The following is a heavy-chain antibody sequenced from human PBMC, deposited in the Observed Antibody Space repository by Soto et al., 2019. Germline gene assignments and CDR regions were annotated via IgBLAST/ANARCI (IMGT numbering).Heavy chain of an antibody. CDR3: ARGDRGAFDL. D-gene: IGHD1-26*01. CDR2: IHSDGSST. V-gene: IGHV3-74*01. J-gene: IGHJ3*01. CDR1: GFTFSYYW. Sequence: EVQLLESGGGLVRPGGSLRLSCAASGFTFSYYWMHWVRQAPGKGLVWVSRIHSDGSSTTYADFVKGRFIISRDNARNTVDLQMNSVRVEDTAVYYCARGDRGAFDLWGRGTVVTVSS.